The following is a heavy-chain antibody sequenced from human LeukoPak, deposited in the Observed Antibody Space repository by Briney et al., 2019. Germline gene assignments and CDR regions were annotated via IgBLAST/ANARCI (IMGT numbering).Heavy chain of an antibody. CDR1: GFTVSSNY. D-gene: IGHD3-10*01. CDR3: ARESGGAALDY. V-gene: IGHV3-53*01. J-gene: IGHJ4*02. CDR2: IYSDGST. Sequence: GGSLRLSCAASGFTVSSNYMSWVRQAPGKGLEWVSVIYSDGSTYYADSVKGGFTISRDNSKNTLYVQMNSLRAEDTAVYYCARESGGAALDYWGQGTQVTVSS.